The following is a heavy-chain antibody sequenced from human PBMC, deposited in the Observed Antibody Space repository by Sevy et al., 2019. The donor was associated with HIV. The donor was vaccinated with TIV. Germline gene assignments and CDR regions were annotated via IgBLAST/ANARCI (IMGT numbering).Heavy chain of an antibody. J-gene: IGHJ4*02. CDR3: ARAIALADSY. V-gene: IGHV3-7*01. Sequence: GGSLRLSCAASGFTFSIYWMTWVRQAPVKGLEWVANIKPDGSKKYYVDSVKGRFTISRDNAENSLYLQMNSLRAEDTAVYYCARAIALADSYWGQGTQVTVSS. CDR1: GFTFSIYW. D-gene: IGHD6-13*01. CDR2: IKPDGSKK.